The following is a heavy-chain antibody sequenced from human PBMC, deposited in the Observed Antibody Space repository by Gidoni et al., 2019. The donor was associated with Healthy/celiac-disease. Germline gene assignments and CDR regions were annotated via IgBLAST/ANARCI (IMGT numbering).Heavy chain of an antibody. J-gene: IGHJ6*03. CDR3: ARVRATAYTTYYYYYYMDV. Sequence: EVQLVESGGGLIQPGGSMRRSCAASGFTVSSNYISWVRQAPGKGLEWVSVIYSGGSTYYADSVKGRFTISRDNSKNTLYLQMDSLRAEDTAVYYCARVRATAYTTYYYYYYMDVWGKGTTVTVSS. V-gene: IGHV3-53*01. CDR1: GFTVSSNY. CDR2: IYSGGST. D-gene: IGHD3-16*01.